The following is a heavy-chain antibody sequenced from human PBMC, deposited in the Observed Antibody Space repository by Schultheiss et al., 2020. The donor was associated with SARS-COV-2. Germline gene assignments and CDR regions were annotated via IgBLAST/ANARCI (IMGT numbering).Heavy chain of an antibody. CDR2: IYPGDSDT. D-gene: IGHD6-13*01. J-gene: IGHJ5*02. Sequence: GGSLRLSCKGSGYSFTSYWIGWVRQMPGKGLEWMGIIYPGDSDTRYSPSFQGQVTISADKSISTAYLQWSSLKASDTAMYYCARHGKRASSSWYVWFDPWGQGTLVTVSS. V-gene: IGHV5-51*01. CDR3: ARHGKRASSSWYVWFDP. CDR1: GYSFTSYW.